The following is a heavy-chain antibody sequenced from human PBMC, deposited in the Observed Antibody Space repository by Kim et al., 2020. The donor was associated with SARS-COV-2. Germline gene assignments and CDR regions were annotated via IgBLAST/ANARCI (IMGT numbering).Heavy chain of an antibody. CDR2: ISYDGSNK. D-gene: IGHD3-3*01. V-gene: IGHV3-30*18. J-gene: IGHJ4*02. Sequence: GGSLRLSCAASGFTFSSYGMHWVRQAPGKGLEWVAVISYDGSNKYYADSVKGRFTISRDNSKNTLYLQMNSLRAEDTAVYYCAKDPSYYDFWSGYCDYWGQGTLVTVSS. CDR1: GFTFSSYG. CDR3: AKDPSYYDFWSGYCDY.